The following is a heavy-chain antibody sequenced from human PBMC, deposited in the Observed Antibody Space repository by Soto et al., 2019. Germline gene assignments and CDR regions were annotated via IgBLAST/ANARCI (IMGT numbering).Heavy chain of an antibody. D-gene: IGHD3-16*01. V-gene: IGHV3-21*06. CDR1: GFIFNSHT. CDR3: LKGGWGHVLDV. J-gene: IGHJ6*02. CDR2: IGSTGRDT. Sequence: EVHLVESGGGLVKPGASLRLSCGASGFIFNSHTMTWVRQVTGKGLEWVSSIGSTGRDTYYPDSLKGRLTISRDNAKNSLYLQMDSLRAEDTAVYYCLKGGWGHVLDVWGQGTTVTVSS.